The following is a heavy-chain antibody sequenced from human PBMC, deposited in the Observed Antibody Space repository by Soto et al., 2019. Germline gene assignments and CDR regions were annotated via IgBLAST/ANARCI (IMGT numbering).Heavy chain of an antibody. D-gene: IGHD3-16*02. CDR1: GFTFSSYG. CDR3: ARRGGLHLGELSFLDAFDI. Sequence: GGSLRLSCAASGFTFSSYGMHWVRQAPGKGLEWVAVIWYDGSNKYYADSVKGRFTISRDNSKNTLYLQMNSLRAEDTAVYYCARRGGLHLGELSFLDAFDIWGQGTMVTVSS. CDR2: IWYDGSNK. V-gene: IGHV3-33*01. J-gene: IGHJ3*02.